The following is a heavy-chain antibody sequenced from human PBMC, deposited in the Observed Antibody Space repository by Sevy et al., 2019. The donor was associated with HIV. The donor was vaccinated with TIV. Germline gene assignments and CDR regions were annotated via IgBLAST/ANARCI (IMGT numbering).Heavy chain of an antibody. CDR3: ARDLLRIAAAGPEDY. J-gene: IGHJ4*02. V-gene: IGHV3-53*01. D-gene: IGHD6-13*01. Sequence: GGSLRLSCAASGFTVSSNYMSWVRQAPGKGLEWVSVIYSGGSTYYADSVKGRFTTSRDNSKNTLYLQMNRLRAEDTAVYYCARDLLRIAAAGPEDYWGQGTLVTVSS. CDR1: GFTVSSNY. CDR2: IYSGGST.